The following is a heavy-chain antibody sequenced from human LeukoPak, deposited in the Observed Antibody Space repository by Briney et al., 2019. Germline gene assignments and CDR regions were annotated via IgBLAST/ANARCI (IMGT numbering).Heavy chain of an antibody. V-gene: IGHV3-48*03. CDR2: TSSSGYTR. J-gene: IGHJ4*02. D-gene: IGHD6-13*01. CDR3: ARGSEAGSSSWLDY. CDR1: GFTFSSYE. Sequence: PGGSLRLSCAASGFTFSSYEMNWVRQAPGKGLEWVSYTSSSGYTRYYADSVKGRFTISRDNAKNSLYLQMNSLRAEDTAVFYCARGSEAGSSSWLDYWGQGTLVTVSS.